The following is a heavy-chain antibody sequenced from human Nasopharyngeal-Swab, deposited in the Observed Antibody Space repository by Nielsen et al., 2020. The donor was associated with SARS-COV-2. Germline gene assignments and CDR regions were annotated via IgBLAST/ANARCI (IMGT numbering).Heavy chain of an antibody. J-gene: IGHJ6*02. D-gene: IGHD3-10*01. V-gene: IGHV6-1*01. CDR1: GDSVSSNSAA. CDR3: ARDLLWFGELSLEFGNGMDV. CDR2: TYYRSKWYN. Sequence: QTLSLTGAISGDSVSSNSAAWNWIRQSPSRGLEWLGRTYYRSKWYNDYAVSVKSRITINPDTSKNQFSLQLNSVTPEDTAVYYCARDLLWFGELSLEFGNGMDVWGQGTTVTVSS.